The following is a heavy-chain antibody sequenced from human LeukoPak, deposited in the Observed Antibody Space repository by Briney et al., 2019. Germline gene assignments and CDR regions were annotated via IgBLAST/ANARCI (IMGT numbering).Heavy chain of an antibody. D-gene: IGHD1-26*01. CDR2: ISGSGGST. V-gene: IGHV3-23*01. CDR3: AKDWGSGSYQPDAFDI. Sequence: HAGGSLRLSCAASGFTFSSYAMSRVRQAPGKGLEWVSAISGSGGSTYYADSVKGRFTISRDNSKNTLYLQMNSLRAEDTAVYYCAKDWGSGSYQPDAFDIWGQGTMVTVSS. J-gene: IGHJ3*02. CDR1: GFTFSSYA.